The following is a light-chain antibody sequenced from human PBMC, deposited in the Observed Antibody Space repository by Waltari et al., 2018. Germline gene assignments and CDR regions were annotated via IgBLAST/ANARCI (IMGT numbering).Light chain of an antibody. CDR1: SSAVGSYNL. CDR3: CSYAHSSRVV. CDR2: EGT. J-gene: IGLJ2*01. V-gene: IGLV2-23*01. Sequence: QSALTQPASVSGSPGQSIPISCTGTSSAVGSYNLVSWYQHYPGKAPKLMIYEGTKRPSGVSNRFSGSKSGNTASLTISGLQAEDEADYHCCSYAHSSRVVFGGGTKVTVL.